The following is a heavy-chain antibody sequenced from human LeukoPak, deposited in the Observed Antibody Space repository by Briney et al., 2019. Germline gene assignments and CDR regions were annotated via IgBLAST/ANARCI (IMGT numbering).Heavy chain of an antibody. CDR3: VRDLILVWTPGDDFDF. CDR1: GFPLSSYW. D-gene: IGHD2-8*01. Sequence: GGSLRLSCAVSGFPLSSYWMHWVRQAPGKGLEWVPRIDEKGSVRTYADSVKGRFTVSRDNAKQTVYLQMNSLKVEDTAVYYCVRDLILVWTPGDDFDFWGQGTLVTVSS. CDR2: IDEKGSVR. V-gene: IGHV3-74*01. J-gene: IGHJ4*02.